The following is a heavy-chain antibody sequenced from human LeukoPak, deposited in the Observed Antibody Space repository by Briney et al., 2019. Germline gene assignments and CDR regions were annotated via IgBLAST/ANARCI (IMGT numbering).Heavy chain of an antibody. CDR3: AKRGVVIRVFLVGFHKEAYYFDS. J-gene: IGHJ4*02. CDR2: LSGSGGGT. V-gene: IGHV3-23*01. CDR1: GITLSSYG. D-gene: IGHD3-10*01. Sequence: GGSLRLSCAVSGITLSSYGMSWVRQAPGKGLEWVAGLSGSGGGTNYADSVQGRFTISRDNPKNTLYLQMNSLRAEDTAVYFCAKRGVVIRVFLVGFHKEAYYFDSWGQGALVTVSS.